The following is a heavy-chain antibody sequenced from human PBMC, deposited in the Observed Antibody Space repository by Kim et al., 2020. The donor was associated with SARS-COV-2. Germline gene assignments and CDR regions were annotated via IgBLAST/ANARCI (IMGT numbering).Heavy chain of an antibody. CDR1: GYSFTSYW. CDR2: IYPGDSDT. D-gene: IGHD1-26*01. CDR3: AITKGIVGERTPHKPFDY. J-gene: IGHJ4*02. Sequence: GESLKISCKGSGYSFTSYWIGWVRQMPGKGLEWMGIIYPGDSDTRYSPSFQGQVTISADKSISTAYLQWSSLKASDTAMYYCAITKGIVGERTPHKPFDYWGQGTLVTVSS. V-gene: IGHV5-51*01.